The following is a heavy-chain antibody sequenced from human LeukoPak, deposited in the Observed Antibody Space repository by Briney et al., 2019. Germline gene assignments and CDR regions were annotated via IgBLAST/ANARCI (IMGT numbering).Heavy chain of an antibody. CDR3: VRQAVSGDSGIAY. V-gene: IGHV3-48*03. Sequence: GGSLRLSCAASGFTFSSYEMNWVRQAPGKGLEWVSYISSSGSPIYYADSVKGRFTISRDNAKSMVYLQMDGLRAEDTAVFSCVRQAVSGDSGIAYWGRGALVTVSS. CDR2: ISSSGSPI. J-gene: IGHJ4*02. D-gene: IGHD4-17*01. CDR1: GFTFSSYE.